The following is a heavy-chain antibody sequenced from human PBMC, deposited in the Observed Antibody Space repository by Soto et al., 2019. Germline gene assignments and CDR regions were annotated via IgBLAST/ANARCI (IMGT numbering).Heavy chain of an antibody. J-gene: IGHJ4*02. CDR2: IIPNFGTA. CDR1: VGTFSSYA. V-gene: IGHV1-69*12. CDR3: ARGYSISWAYYFDY. Sequence: QVQLVQSGAEVKKPGSSVKVSCKASVGTFSSYAISWVRQAPGQGLEWMGGIIPNFGTANYAQKFQGRVKIPEDQSTSTAYMELSSLRSEDTAVYYCARGYSISWAYYFDYWGQGTLVTVSS. D-gene: IGHD6-13*01.